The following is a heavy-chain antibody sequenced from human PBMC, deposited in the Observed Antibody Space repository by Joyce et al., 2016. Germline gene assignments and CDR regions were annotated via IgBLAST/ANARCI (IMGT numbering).Heavy chain of an antibody. CDR1: GYTFSNYG. CDR3: ARVDYDISQGDY. J-gene: IGHJ4*02. CDR2: IRSYNGNT. V-gene: IGHV1-18*01. D-gene: IGHD3-22*01. Sequence: QVQLVQSGGEVKKPGASVKVSCKASGYTFSNYGIFWARQAPGQGLEWMGWIRSYNGNTIYAQKLQGRVTMTTDTSTSTAYMELRSLTSDDTAVYYCARVDYDISQGDYWGQGTLVTVSS.